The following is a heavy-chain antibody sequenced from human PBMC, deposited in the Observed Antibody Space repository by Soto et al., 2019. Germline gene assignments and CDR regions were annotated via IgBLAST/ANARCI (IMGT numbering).Heavy chain of an antibody. CDR3: AGGRIVVAGSSAYYSMDV. J-gene: IGHJ6*02. CDR2: IIPVFGII. V-gene: IGHV1-69*01. Sequence: QVHLLLQSGAEGKKPGSSVKVACKASGGNPSNSAISWVRQAPGQGLEWMGGIIPVFGIISHAQNFQGRVTITADESTSTAYMELSSLRSEDTAVYFCAGGRIVVAGSSAYYSMDVWGQGTTVTVSS. D-gene: IGHD6-19*01. CDR1: GGNPSNSA.